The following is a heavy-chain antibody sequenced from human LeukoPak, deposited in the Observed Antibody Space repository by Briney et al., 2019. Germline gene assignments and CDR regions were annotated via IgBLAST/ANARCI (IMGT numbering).Heavy chain of an antibody. V-gene: IGHV1-2*02. CDR3: ATYCGGDCAPGGY. D-gene: IGHD2-21*01. Sequence: ASVEVSCKAFGYTFTDHYVHWVRQAPGQGLEWMGWINPKSGDTKYVQKLQGRLTMTRDTSLRTAYMELTRLRSDDTAVFYCATYCGGDCAPGGYWGQGTLVTVSS. CDR1: GYTFTDHY. CDR2: INPKSGDT. J-gene: IGHJ4*02.